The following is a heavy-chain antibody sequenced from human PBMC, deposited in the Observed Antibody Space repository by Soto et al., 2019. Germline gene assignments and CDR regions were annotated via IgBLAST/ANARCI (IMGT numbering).Heavy chain of an antibody. CDR2: ISGYGGST. CDR3: AEGRNHYDSSGYYSFPLDV. V-gene: IGHV3-23*01. J-gene: IGHJ6*02. CDR1: GFTFSTYP. D-gene: IGHD3-22*01. Sequence: PGGSLRLSCTASGFTFSTYPMSWVRQAPGKGLGWVSAISGYGGSTYYADSVKGRFTVSRDNSKNTLYLQRKSLRAEDTAVYYCAEGRNHYDSSGYYSFPLDVWGQGTTVTVSS.